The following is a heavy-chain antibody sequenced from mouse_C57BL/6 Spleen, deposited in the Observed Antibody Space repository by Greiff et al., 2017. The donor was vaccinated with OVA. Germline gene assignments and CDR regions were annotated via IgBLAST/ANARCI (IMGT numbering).Heavy chain of an antibody. CDR2: INPNNGGT. CDR1: GYTFTDYN. Sequence: EVQLQQSGPELVKPGASVKIPCKASGYTFTDYNMDWVKQSHGKSLEWIGDINPNNGGTIYNQKFKGKATLTVDKSSSTAYMERRSLTSEDTAVYDCARWWSGTVRYFDVWGTGTTVTVSS. V-gene: IGHV1-18*01. D-gene: IGHD1-1*02. J-gene: IGHJ1*03. CDR3: ARWWSGTVRYFDV.